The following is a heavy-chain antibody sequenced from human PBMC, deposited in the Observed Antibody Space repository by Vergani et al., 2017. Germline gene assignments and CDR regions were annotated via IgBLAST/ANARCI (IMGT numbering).Heavy chain of an antibody. V-gene: IGHV3-33*08. CDR1: GFAFRTYG. CDR2: IWYDGSNT. D-gene: IGHD3-22*01. CDR3: ARSRYDSSGFSTIFRY. Sequence: VQLLESGGDLVQPGGSLRLSCTASGFAFRTYGMHWVRQAPGKGLEWVAIIWYDGSNTYYADSVKGRFTVSRDNSRNTLFLQMNSLRVEDTAVYYCARSRYDSSGFSTIFRYWGQGTRVTVS. J-gene: IGHJ4*02.